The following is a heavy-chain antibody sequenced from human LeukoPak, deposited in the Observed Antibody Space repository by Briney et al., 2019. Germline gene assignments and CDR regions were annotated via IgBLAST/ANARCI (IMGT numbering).Heavy chain of an antibody. CDR2: IYYSGST. Sequence: SETLSLTCTVSGGSISSGSYYWSWIRQPPGKGLEWIGYIYYSGSTNYNPSLKSRVTISVDTSKNQFSLKLSSVTAADTAVYYCARTDYDILTGYDYYYYYMDVWGKGTTVTISS. CDR3: ARTDYDILTGYDYYYYYMDV. CDR1: GGSISSGSYY. J-gene: IGHJ6*03. V-gene: IGHV4-61*01. D-gene: IGHD3-9*01.